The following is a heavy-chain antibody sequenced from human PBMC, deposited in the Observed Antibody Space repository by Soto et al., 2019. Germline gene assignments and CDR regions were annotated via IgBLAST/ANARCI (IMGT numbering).Heavy chain of an antibody. CDR3: AREGRDCSSTSCYVYGMDV. V-gene: IGHV3-33*01. Sequence: QVQLVESGGGVVQPGRSLRLSCAASGFTFSSYGMHWVRQAPGKGLAWVAVIWYDGSNKYYADSVKGRFTISRDNSKNTLYLQMNSLRAEDTAVYYWAREGRDCSSTSCYVYGMDVCGQGTTVTVSS. CDR2: IWYDGSNK. D-gene: IGHD2-2*01. J-gene: IGHJ6*02. CDR1: GFTFSSYG.